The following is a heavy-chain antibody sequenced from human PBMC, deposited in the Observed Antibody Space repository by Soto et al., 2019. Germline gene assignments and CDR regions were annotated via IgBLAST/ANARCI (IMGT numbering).Heavy chain of an antibody. V-gene: IGHV1-69*01. CDR1: GGTFSSYA. Sequence: QVQLVQSGAEVKKSGSSVKVSCKASGGTFSSYAISWVRQAPGQGLEWMGGIIPIFGTANYAQKFQGRVTITADESTSTAYMELSSLRSEDTAVYYCARDRFDFVEMATVEFDYWGQGTLVTVSS. D-gene: IGHD4-4*01. CDR2: IIPIFGTA. CDR3: ARDRFDFVEMATVEFDY. J-gene: IGHJ4*02.